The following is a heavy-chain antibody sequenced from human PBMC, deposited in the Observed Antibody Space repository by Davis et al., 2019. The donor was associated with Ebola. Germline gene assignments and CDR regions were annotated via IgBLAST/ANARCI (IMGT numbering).Heavy chain of an antibody. D-gene: IGHD6-19*01. J-gene: IGHJ5*02. CDR1: GYTFTSYA. Sequence: ASVKVSCKASGYTFTSYAMHWVGQAPGQRLEWMGWINAGNGNTKYSQKFQGRVTITRDTSASTAYMELSSLRSEDTAVYYCARYSSGWYLGWFDPWGQGTLVTVSS. CDR2: INAGNGNT. CDR3: ARYSSGWYLGWFDP. V-gene: IGHV1-3*01.